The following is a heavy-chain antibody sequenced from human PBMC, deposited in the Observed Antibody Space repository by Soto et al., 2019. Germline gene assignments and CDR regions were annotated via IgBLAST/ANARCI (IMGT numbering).Heavy chain of an antibody. CDR3: ARPQGSSTSLEIYYYYYYGMDV. CDR1: GGTFSSYA. J-gene: IGHJ6*02. D-gene: IGHD2-2*01. CDR2: IIPISETT. V-gene: IGHV1-69*01. Sequence: QVQLVQSGAEVKKPGSSVKVSCKASGGTFSSYAISWVRQAPGQGLEWMGGIIPISETTNYAQKFQGRVTITADESKSTAYMELSSLRSEDTAVYYCARPQGSSTSLEIYYYYYYGMDVRGQGTTVTVSS.